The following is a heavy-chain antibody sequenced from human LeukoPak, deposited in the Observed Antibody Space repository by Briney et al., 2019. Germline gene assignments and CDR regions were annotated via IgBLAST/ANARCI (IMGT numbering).Heavy chain of an antibody. CDR1: GFIFTTYG. D-gene: IGHD1-7*01. V-gene: IGHV3-33*08. CDR2: IWSDGSHK. CDR3: TRGQTTHYDY. J-gene: IGHJ4*02. Sequence: PGGSLRLSCAASGFIFTTYGFHWVRQAPGKGLEWVAVIWSDGSHKFYTGSVKGRFTISRDNSENTLYLQMSSLRVEDTAVYYCTRGQTTHYDYWGQGTLVTVSS.